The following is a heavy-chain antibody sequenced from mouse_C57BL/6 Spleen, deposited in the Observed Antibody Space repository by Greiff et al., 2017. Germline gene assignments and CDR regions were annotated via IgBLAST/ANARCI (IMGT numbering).Heavy chain of an antibody. V-gene: IGHV1-72*01. CDR2: IGPNSGGT. D-gene: IGHD2-1*01. J-gene: IGHJ1*03. CDR1: GYTFTSYW. Sequence: QVQLQQPGAELVKPGASVKLSCKASGYTFTSYWMHWVKQRPGRGLEWIGRIGPNSGGTKYNEKFKSKATLTVDKPSSTAYMQLSSLTSEDSAVDYCARSEKSYGNYGYVDVWGTGTTVTVSS. CDR3: ARSEKSYGNYGYVDV.